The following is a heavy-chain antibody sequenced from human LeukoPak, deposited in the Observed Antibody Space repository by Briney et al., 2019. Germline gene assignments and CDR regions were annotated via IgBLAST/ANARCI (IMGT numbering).Heavy chain of an antibody. CDR2: ISSNSGTT. J-gene: IGHJ4*02. CDR1: GFPFSTYN. CDR3: ARWYSNYEGSDY. V-gene: IGHV3-48*01. D-gene: IGHD4-11*01. Sequence: GGSLRLSCAASGFPFSTYNMNWVSQAPGKGLEWVSFISSNSGTTYYAASVKGRFTISRDNAKNSLYLQMNSLRAEDTAVYYCARWYSNYEGSDYWGQGTLVTVSS.